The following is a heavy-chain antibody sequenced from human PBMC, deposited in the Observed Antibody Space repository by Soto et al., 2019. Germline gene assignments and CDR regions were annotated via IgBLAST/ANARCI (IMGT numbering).Heavy chain of an antibody. J-gene: IGHJ6*02. Sequence: ASVKVSCKASGGTFSSYTISWVRQAPGQGLEWMGRIIPILGIANYAQKFQGRVTITADESTSTAYMELSSLRSEDTAVYYCARSPATMVLVVPLSYNGMHFPCQGPMGTVAS. CDR2: IIPILGIA. V-gene: IGHV1-69*02. D-gene: IGHD3-10*01. CDR3: ARSPATMVLVVPLSYNGMHF. CDR1: GGTFSSYT.